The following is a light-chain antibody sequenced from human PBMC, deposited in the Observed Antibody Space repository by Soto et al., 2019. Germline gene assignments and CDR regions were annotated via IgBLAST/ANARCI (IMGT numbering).Light chain of an antibody. J-gene: IGKJ1*01. CDR3: QHYVTSLTT. Sequence: DIVLTQSPGTLSLSPGERATLSCGASQSVTSNYLAWYQQKPGQAPRLLIFGASIRVKGIPYRFIGSGSGTDFTLTISRLEPEDFAVYYCQHYVTSLTTFGQGTKVEVK. CDR1: QSVTSNY. CDR2: GAS. V-gene: IGKV3-20*01.